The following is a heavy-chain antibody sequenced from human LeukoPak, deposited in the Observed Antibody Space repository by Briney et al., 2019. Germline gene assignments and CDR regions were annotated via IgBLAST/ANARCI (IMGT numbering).Heavy chain of an antibody. Sequence: GASVKVSCKVSGYTLTELSMHWVRQAPGKGREWMGGFDPEDGETIYAQKFQGRVTMTEDTSTDTAYMELGSLRSEDTAVYYCATDGIAAAGFGAFDIWGQGTMVTVSS. V-gene: IGHV1-24*01. CDR3: ATDGIAAAGFGAFDI. D-gene: IGHD6-13*01. CDR1: GYTLTELS. CDR2: FDPEDGET. J-gene: IGHJ3*02.